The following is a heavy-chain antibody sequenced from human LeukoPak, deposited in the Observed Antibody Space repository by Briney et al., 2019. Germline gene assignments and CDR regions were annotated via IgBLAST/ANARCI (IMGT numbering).Heavy chain of an antibody. Sequence: GESLKISCKGSGYSFPRNWIGWVRQMPGKGLEWMGIIYPGDSDTRYSPSFQGQVTFSADKSISTAYLQWSSLKSSDTAMYYCARLSGRDFDFWGQGTLVTVSS. J-gene: IGHJ4*02. D-gene: IGHD1-26*01. V-gene: IGHV5-51*01. CDR2: IYPGDSDT. CDR1: GYSFPRNW. CDR3: ARLSGRDFDF.